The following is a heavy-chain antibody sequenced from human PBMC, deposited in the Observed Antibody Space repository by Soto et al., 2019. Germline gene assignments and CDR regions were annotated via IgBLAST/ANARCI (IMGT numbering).Heavy chain of an antibody. V-gene: IGHV4-34*01. Sequence: SETLSLTCAVYGGSFSGYYWSWIRQPPGKGLEWIGEINHSGSTNYNPSLKSRVTISVDTSKNQFSLKLSSVTAADTAVYYCARGGPYYFDYWGQGTLVTVSS. CDR1: GGSFSGYY. CDR3: ARGGPYYFDY. CDR2: INHSGST. J-gene: IGHJ4*02.